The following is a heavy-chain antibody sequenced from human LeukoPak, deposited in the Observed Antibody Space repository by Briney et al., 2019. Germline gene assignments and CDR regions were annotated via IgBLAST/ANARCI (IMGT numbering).Heavy chain of an antibody. Sequence: PSETLSLTCTVSGGSISGYYWSWIRQPPGKGLEWIGYIYYSGSSNYNPSLKNRVTISVDTSKNQLSLRLSSVTAADTAVYYCARGGVVTAYIFDYWGQGTLVTVSS. CDR3: ARGGVVTAYIFDY. CDR2: IYYSGSS. V-gene: IGHV4-59*01. D-gene: IGHD2-21*02. CDR1: GGSISGYY. J-gene: IGHJ4*02.